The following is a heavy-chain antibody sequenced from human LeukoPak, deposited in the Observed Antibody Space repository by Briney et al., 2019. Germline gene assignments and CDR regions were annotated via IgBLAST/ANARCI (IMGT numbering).Heavy chain of an antibody. J-gene: IGHJ2*01. CDR1: GFTFDDYA. V-gene: IGHV3-9*01. CDR2: ISWNSGNL. Sequence: PGGSLRLSCAASGFTFDDYAMHWVRQAPGKGLEWVSGISWNSGNLGYADSVKGRFTISRDNAKNSLYLHMNSLRAEDTALYYCAKGGEEGVPLLSNGGYFDLWGRGTLVTVSP. D-gene: IGHD2-2*01. CDR3: AKGGEEGVPLLSNGGYFDL.